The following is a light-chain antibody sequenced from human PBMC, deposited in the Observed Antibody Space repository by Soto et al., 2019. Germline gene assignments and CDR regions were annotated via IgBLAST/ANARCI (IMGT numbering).Light chain of an antibody. CDR3: QQYNSYPWA. CDR2: HSS. CDR1: QSITTH. V-gene: IGKV3-15*01. J-gene: IGKJ1*01. Sequence: IVMTQSPGTLSLSAGDRATLSCRASQSITTHLAWYQQRPGQAPRLLIYHSSTRATGVPTRFSGSGSGTDFTLTISSLQPDDFATYYCQQYNSYPWAFGQGTKVEVK.